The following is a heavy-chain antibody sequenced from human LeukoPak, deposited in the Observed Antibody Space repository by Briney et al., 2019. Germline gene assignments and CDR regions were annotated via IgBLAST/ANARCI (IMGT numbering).Heavy chain of an antibody. D-gene: IGHD5-18*01. CDR1: GYSISSGYY. Sequence: SETLSLTCTVSGYSISSGYYWGWIRQPPGKGLEWIGSIYHSGSTYYNPSLKSRVTISVDTSKNQFSLKLSSVTAADTAVYYCATHRPSGYSYGCFDYWGQGTLVTVSS. J-gene: IGHJ4*02. CDR2: IYHSGST. CDR3: ATHRPSGYSYGCFDY. V-gene: IGHV4-38-2*02.